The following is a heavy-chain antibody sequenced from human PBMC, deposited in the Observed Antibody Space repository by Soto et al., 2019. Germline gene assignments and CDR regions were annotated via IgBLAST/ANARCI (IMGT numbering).Heavy chain of an antibody. CDR1: GYTFTSYD. J-gene: IGHJ3*02. D-gene: IGHD3-16*02. Sequence: ASVKVSCKASGYTFTSYDINWVRQSTGQGLEWMGRMNPNSGNTGYAQKFQGRVTMTRNTSISTAYMELSSLRSEDTAVYYCAGVIGSAFDAFDIWGQGTMVTVSS. CDR2: MNPNSGNT. V-gene: IGHV1-8*01. CDR3: AGVIGSAFDAFDI.